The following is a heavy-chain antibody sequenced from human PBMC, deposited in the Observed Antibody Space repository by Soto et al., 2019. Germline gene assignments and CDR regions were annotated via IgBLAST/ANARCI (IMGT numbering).Heavy chain of an antibody. CDR2: IFYSGTA. Sequence: PSETLSLTCSVSGASIDSSAYYWAWIRQPPGKGLEWIGSIFYSGTAYYSPSLAGRVTMSVDTSKDQFSVNLNSVTAADTAVYFCGRPGGDFVLPSEYWGPGTLVTVSS. CDR3: GRPGGDFVLPSEY. D-gene: IGHD2-21*02. J-gene: IGHJ4*02. CDR1: GASIDSSAYY. V-gene: IGHV4-39*01.